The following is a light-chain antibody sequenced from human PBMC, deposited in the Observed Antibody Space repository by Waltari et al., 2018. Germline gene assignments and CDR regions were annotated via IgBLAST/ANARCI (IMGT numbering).Light chain of an antibody. Sequence: IVMTQSPATLSVSPGERATLSFKSSQSVNTNLAWYQQQPGQPPRLVLYGASARATGIPDRFSGSVFGTEFTLAMSSLQSEDSAIYYCQQYHNWPRVFGQGTKVEIK. J-gene: IGKJ1*01. CDR1: QSVNTN. CDR3: QQYHNWPRV. CDR2: GAS. V-gene: IGKV3-15*01.